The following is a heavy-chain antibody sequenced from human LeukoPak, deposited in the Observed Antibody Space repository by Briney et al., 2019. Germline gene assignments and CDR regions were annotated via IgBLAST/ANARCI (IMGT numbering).Heavy chain of an antibody. CDR2: ISSSGSV. CDR3: AREGYGGTSDAFDI. CDR1: GFTFSTYE. J-gene: IGHJ3*02. Sequence: PGGSLRLSCAPSGFTFSTYEMDWVRQAPGKGLEWVSYISSSGSVYYTDSVTGRFTISRDNAKNSLYLQMNSLRAEDTAIYYCAREGYGGTSDAFDIWGQGTMVTVSS. D-gene: IGHD4-23*01. V-gene: IGHV3-48*03.